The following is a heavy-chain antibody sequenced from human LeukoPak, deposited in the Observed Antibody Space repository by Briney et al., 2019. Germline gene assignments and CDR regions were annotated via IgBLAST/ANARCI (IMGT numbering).Heavy chain of an antibody. Sequence: GGSLRLSCAASGFTVSSNYMSWVRQAPGKGLEWVSVIYSGGSTYYADSAKGRFTISRDNSKNTLYLQMNSLRAEDTAVYYCARLRWYLFDYWGQGTLVTVSS. V-gene: IGHV3-53*01. D-gene: IGHD4-23*01. J-gene: IGHJ4*02. CDR2: IYSGGST. CDR1: GFTVSSNY. CDR3: ARLRWYLFDY.